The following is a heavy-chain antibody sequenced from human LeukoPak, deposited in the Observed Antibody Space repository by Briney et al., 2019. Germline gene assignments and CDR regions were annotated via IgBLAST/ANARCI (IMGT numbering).Heavy chain of an antibody. CDR1: GGSISSGDYY. V-gene: IGHV4-30-4*01. D-gene: IGHD3-9*01. CDR3: ARELATPYYDILTGYYNTFYFDY. CDR2: IYYSGST. J-gene: IGHJ4*02. Sequence: SQTLSLTCTVSGGSISSGDYYWSWLRQPPGKGLEWIGYIYYSGSTYYNPSLKSRVTISVDTSKNQFSLKLSSVTAADTAVYYCARELATPYYDILTGYYNTFYFDYWGQGTLVTVSS.